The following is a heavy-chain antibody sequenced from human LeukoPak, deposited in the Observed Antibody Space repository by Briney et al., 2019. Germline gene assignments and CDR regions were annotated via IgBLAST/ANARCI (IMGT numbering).Heavy chain of an antibody. V-gene: IGHV4-34*01. CDR2: INHSGST. Sequence: SETLSLTCAVYGGSLSGYYWSWIRQPPGKGLEWIGEINHSGSTNYNPSLKSRVTISVDTSKNQFSLKLSSVTAADTAVYYCARGGDTASDYWGQGTLVTVSS. J-gene: IGHJ4*02. CDR1: GGSLSGYY. CDR3: ARGGDTASDY. D-gene: IGHD5-18*01.